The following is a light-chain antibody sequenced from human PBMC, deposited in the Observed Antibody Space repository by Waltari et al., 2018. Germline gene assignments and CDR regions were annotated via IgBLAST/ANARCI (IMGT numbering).Light chain of an antibody. V-gene: IGKV4-1*01. CDR3: QQYYSSPWT. CDR2: CAS. CDR1: QSVLYTSYNKNS. J-gene: IGKJ1*01. Sequence: DIVMTQSPDSLAVSLGERATINCKSSQSVLYTSYNKNSLAWYQQKPGQPPTRLIYCASSRESGVPDRFSGSGSGTDFTLTISSLQSEDVAVYYCQQYYSSPWTFGQGSKVEIK.